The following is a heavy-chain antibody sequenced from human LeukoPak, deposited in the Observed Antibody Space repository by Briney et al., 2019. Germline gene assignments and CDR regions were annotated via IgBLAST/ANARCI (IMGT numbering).Heavy chain of an antibody. CDR2: INWNGGIK. CDR1: GFTFEDYG. CDR3: ARDLMMEGRYFYHYMDV. V-gene: IGHV3-20*04. J-gene: IGHJ6*03. D-gene: IGHD2-8*01. Sequence: PGGSLRLSCAVSGFTFEDYGMSWVRQGPGQGLEWVAGINWNGGIKRYADSVRGRFTISRDKATNSLYLEMNSLRKEDTALYYCARDLMMEGRYFYHYMDVWGKGTTVTVSS.